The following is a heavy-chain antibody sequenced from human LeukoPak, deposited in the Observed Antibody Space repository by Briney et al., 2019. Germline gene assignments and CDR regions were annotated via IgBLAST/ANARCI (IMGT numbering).Heavy chain of an antibody. V-gene: IGHV4-59*01. CDR1: SGSISSYY. J-gene: IGHJ4*02. CDR3: ARSLLAARPDLVY. Sequence: SETLSLTCTVSSGSISSYYWSWIRQPPGKGLEWIGYIYYSGNTNYNPSLKSRVTISVDTSKNQFSLNLSSVTAADTAVYYCARSLLAARPDLVYWGQGTLVTVSS. D-gene: IGHD6-6*01. CDR2: IYYSGNT.